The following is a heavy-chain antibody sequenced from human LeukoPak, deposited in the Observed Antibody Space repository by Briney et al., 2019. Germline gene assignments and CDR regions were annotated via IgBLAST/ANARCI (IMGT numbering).Heavy chain of an antibody. D-gene: IGHD3-22*01. CDR1: GFTFSSYA. J-gene: IGHJ2*01. V-gene: IGHV3-23*01. Sequence: SGGSLRLSCAASGFTFSSYAMSWVRQAPGKGLEWVSAISGSGGSTYYADSVKGRFTISRDNSKNTLYLQMNSLRAEDTALYYCARAIVYWFFDLWGRGTLVTVSS. CDR3: ARAIVYWFFDL. CDR2: ISGSGGST.